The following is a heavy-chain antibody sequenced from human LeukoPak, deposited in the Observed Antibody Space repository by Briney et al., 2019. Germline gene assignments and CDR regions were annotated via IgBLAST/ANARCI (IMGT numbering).Heavy chain of an antibody. CDR1: GYTFTGYY. CDR3: ATYSISLYYGMDV. Sequence: ASVKVSCKASGYTFTGYYMHWVRQAPGQGLEWMGWINPNSGGTNYAQKFQGRDTMTRDTSISTAYMELSRLRSDDTAVYYCATYSISLYYGMDVWGQGTTVTVSS. CDR2: INPNSGGT. J-gene: IGHJ6*02. D-gene: IGHD3-3*01. V-gene: IGHV1-2*02.